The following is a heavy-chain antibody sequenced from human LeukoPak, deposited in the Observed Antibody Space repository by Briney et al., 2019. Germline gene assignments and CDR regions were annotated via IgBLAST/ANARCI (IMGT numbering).Heavy chain of an antibody. V-gene: IGHV3-53*01. Sequence: GGSLRLSCAASGFTVSSNYMSWVRQAPGKGLEWVSVIYSGGSTYYADSVKGRFTISRDNSKNTVSMQMNSVRAEDTAVYYCAKVSRYYYDSGAYYNYWGQGTLVTVSS. CDR2: IYSGGST. CDR1: GFTVSSNY. CDR3: AKVSRYYYDSGAYYNY. D-gene: IGHD3-22*01. J-gene: IGHJ4*02.